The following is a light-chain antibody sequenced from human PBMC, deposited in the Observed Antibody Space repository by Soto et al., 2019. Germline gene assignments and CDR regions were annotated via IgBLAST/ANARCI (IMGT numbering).Light chain of an antibody. CDR2: GAS. V-gene: IGKV3-15*01. Sequence: EIVLTQSPATLSSFPGDRVTLSCRASQAVNTRLAWYQHRPGQAPRLLIYGASTRATGIPARFSGSGSGTEFTLTISSLQSEDFAVYYCQQYNNWPQTFGQGTKVDIK. J-gene: IGKJ1*01. CDR3: QQYNNWPQT. CDR1: QAVNTR.